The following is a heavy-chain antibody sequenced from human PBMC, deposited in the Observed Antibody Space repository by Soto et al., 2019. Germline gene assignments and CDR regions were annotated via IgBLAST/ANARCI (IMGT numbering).Heavy chain of an antibody. D-gene: IGHD6-19*01. V-gene: IGHV1-18*01. CDR2: ISAYNGNT. J-gene: IGHJ5*02. CDR1: GYTFTSYG. Sequence: ASVKVSCKXSGYTFTSYGISWVRQAPGQGLEWMGWISAYNGNTNYAQKLQGRVTMTTDTSTSTAYMELRSLRSDDTAVYYCARDDKPGWDNWFDPWGQGTLVTVSS. CDR3: ARDDKPGWDNWFDP.